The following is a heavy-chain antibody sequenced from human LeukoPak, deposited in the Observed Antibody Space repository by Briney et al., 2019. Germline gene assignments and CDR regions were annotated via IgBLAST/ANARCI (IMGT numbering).Heavy chain of an antibody. CDR2: INYSGNT. CDR3: ARYWGPYDNSGSYFDY. J-gene: IGHJ4*02. D-gene: IGHD3-22*01. Sequence: PSETLSLTCTVSGGSISSGGYYWVWLRQPPGKGLEWIATINYSGNTYYNPPLKSRVTISVDTSKNQFSLKLSSVTAADTAVYYCARYWGPYDNSGSYFDYWGQGTLVTVSS. CDR1: GGSISSGGYY. V-gene: IGHV4-39*01.